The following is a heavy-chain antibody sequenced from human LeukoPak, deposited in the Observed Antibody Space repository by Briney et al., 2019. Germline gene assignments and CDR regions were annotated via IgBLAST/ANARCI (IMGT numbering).Heavy chain of an antibody. Sequence: SETLSLTCTVSGGSISSSSYYWGWIRQPPGKGLEWIGSIYYSGSTYYNPSLKSRVTISVDTSKNQFSLKLSSVTAADTAVYYCARQSPWLVDLDYWGQGTLVTVSS. CDR3: ARQSPWLVDLDY. V-gene: IGHV4-39*01. CDR1: GGSISSSSYY. D-gene: IGHD6-19*01. J-gene: IGHJ4*02. CDR2: IYYSGST.